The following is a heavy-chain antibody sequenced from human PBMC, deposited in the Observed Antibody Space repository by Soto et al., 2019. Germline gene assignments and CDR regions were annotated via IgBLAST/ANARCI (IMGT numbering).Heavy chain of an antibody. CDR1: GFTFSTYG. Sequence: LRLSCAASGFTFSTYGMQWVRQAPGKGLEWVAVISYDGYLKYYVDAVKGRFTVARDNSKNTLFLEMNSLRVEDTAIYFCAKDFKVSGSHYGTLNYYYGMDVWGQGTTVTVSS. D-gene: IGHD3-10*01. CDR3: AKDFKVSGSHYGTLNYYYGMDV. J-gene: IGHJ6*02. V-gene: IGHV3-30*18. CDR2: ISYDGYLK.